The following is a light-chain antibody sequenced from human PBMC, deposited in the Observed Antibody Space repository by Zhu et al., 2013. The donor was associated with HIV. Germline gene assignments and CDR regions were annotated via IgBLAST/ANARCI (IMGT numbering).Light chain of an antibody. CDR3: QQYTNWPET. Sequence: EIVMTQSPATLSVSPGERATLSCRASQTVYSYLAWYQQRPGQPPRLLIYDSSTRATGVPARFSGSGSETDFTLTISSLQSEDFLLVYYCQQYTNWPETFGEGTKV. CDR1: QTVYSY. CDR2: DSS. J-gene: IGKJ4*01. V-gene: IGKV3-15*01.